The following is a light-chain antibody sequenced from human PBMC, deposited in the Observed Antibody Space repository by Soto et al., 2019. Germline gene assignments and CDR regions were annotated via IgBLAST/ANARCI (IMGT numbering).Light chain of an antibody. CDR3: QQRSDRL. J-gene: IGKJ3*01. Sequence: EIVLTQSPATLSLSPGERATLSCRASQSISTYLAWYQKKPGQAPRLLIYDAYNRATGIPARFSGSGSGTDFTLTISSLEPEDFAVYYCQQRSDRLFGPGPTVDIK. CDR1: QSISTY. CDR2: DAY. V-gene: IGKV3-11*01.